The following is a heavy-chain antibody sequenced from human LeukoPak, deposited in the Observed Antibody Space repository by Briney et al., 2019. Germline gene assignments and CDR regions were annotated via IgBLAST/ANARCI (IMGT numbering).Heavy chain of an antibody. CDR3: ARATVTRDGDY. D-gene: IGHD4-11*01. CDR2: IDPNSGGT. J-gene: IGHJ4*02. Sequence: ASVKVSCKASGYTFTGYYMHWVRQAPGQGLEWMGWIDPNSGGTNYAQKFQGRVTMTRDTSVSTAYMELSRLRSDDTAVYYCARATVTRDGDYWGQGTLVTVSS. CDR1: GYTFTGYY. V-gene: IGHV1-2*02.